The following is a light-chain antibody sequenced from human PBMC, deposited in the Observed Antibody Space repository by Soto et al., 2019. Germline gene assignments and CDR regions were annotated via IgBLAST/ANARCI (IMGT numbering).Light chain of an antibody. Sequence: QSVLTQPPSVSGAPGQRVTISCTGSSSNIGAGYDVHWYQQLPGTAPKLLIYGNSNRPSGVPDRFSGSKSGASASLAITGLQAETDADYYRPSYASSLSAVVFGGGTQLTVL. J-gene: IGLJ2*01. V-gene: IGLV1-40*01. CDR1: SSNIGAGYD. CDR3: PSYASSLSAVV. CDR2: GNS.